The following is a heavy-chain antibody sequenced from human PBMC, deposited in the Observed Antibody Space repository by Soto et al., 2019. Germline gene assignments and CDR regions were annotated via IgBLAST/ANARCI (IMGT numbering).Heavy chain of an antibody. CDR1: GGTFSSYA. CDR3: ALSGDYYYGMDV. CDR2: IIPIFGTA. V-gene: IGHV1-69*13. D-gene: IGHD3-10*01. J-gene: IGHJ6*02. Sequence: SVKVSCKASGGTFSSYAISWVRQAPGQGLEWMGGIIPIFGTANYAQKFQGRVTITADESTSTAYMELSSLRSEDTAVYYCALSGDYYYGMDVWGQGTTVTVSS.